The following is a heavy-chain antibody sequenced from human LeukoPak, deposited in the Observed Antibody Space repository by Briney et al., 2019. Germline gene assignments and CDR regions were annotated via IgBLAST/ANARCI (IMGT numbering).Heavy chain of an antibody. CDR1: GGSISSGGYS. Sequence: PSQTLSLTCTVSGGSISSGGYSWSWIRQHPGKGLEWIGYIYYSGSTYYNPSLKSRVTISVDTSKNQFSLKLSSVTAADTAVYYCARGAEDTAWGYFDYWGQGTLVTVSS. D-gene: IGHD5-18*01. CDR2: IYYSGST. V-gene: IGHV4-31*03. J-gene: IGHJ4*02. CDR3: ARGAEDTAWGYFDY.